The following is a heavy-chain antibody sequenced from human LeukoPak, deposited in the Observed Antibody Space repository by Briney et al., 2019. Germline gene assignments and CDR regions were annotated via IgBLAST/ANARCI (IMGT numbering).Heavy chain of an antibody. Sequence: PGRSLRLSCAASGFTFRSYAMSWVRQAPGKCLEWVSAISGSGGSTNSADSVKGRFTISRDNSKNTLYLQMNGLRAEDTAVYYCAKDYYYDSSGYLSAFDIWGQGTMVTVSS. CDR2: ISGSGGST. CDR3: AKDYYYDSSGYLSAFDI. D-gene: IGHD3-22*01. CDR1: GFTFRSYA. V-gene: IGHV3-23*01. J-gene: IGHJ3*02.